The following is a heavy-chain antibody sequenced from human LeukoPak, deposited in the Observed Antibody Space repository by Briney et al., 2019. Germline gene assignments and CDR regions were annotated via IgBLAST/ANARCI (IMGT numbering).Heavy chain of an antibody. V-gene: IGHV1-18*01. CDR2: ISAYNGNT. CDR3: AREYRLGIAVWFDP. D-gene: IGHD6-19*01. Sequence: ASVKVSCKASGHTFTSYGISWVRQAPGQGLEWMGWISAYNGNTNYAQKLQGRVTMTTDTSTSTAYMELRSLRSDDTAVYYCAREYRLGIAVWFDPWGQGTLVTVSS. J-gene: IGHJ5*02. CDR1: GHTFTSYG.